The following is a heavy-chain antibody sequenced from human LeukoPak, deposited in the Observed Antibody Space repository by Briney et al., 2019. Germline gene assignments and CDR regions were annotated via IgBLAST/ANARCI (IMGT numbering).Heavy chain of an antibody. J-gene: IGHJ4*02. D-gene: IGHD3-22*01. CDR1: GFTFTSSA. Sequence: ASVTVSCTASGFTFTSSAVQWVRQARGQRLEWIGWIVVGSGNTNYAQKFQERVTITRDMSTSTAYMELSSLRSEDTAVYYCAADHYDSSGYYLLDYWGQGTLVTVSS. CDR3: AADHYDSSGYYLLDY. V-gene: IGHV1-58*01. CDR2: IVVGSGNT.